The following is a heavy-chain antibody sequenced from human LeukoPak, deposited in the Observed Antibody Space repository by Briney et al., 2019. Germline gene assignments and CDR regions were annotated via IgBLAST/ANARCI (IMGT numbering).Heavy chain of an antibody. Sequence: GGSLRLSCAASGFTFSSNYMSWVRQAPGKGLEWVSVIYSGGSTYYADSVKGRFTISRDNSKNTLYLQMNSLRAEDTAVYYCARVGSSGWYYFDYWGQGTLVTVSS. CDR1: GFTFSSNY. CDR2: IYSGGST. J-gene: IGHJ4*02. CDR3: ARVGSSGWYYFDY. D-gene: IGHD6-19*01. V-gene: IGHV3-53*01.